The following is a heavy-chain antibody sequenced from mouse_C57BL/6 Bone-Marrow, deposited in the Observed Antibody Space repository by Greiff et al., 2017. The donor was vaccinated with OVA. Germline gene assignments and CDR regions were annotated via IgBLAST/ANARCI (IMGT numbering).Heavy chain of an antibody. J-gene: IGHJ3*01. CDR3: AREEPQLAWFAY. CDR1: GFTFSSYA. V-gene: IGHV5-4*01. CDR2: ISDGGSYT. D-gene: IGHD2-12*01. Sequence: EVQLVESGGGLVKPGGSLKLSCAASGFTFSSYAMSWVRQTPEKRLEWVATISDGGSYTYYPDNVKGRFTISRDNAKNNLYLQMSHLKSEDTAMYYCAREEPQLAWFAYWGQGTLVTVSA.